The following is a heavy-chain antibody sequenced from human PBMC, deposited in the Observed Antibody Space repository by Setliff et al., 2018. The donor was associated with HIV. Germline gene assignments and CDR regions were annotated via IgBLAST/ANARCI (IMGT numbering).Heavy chain of an antibody. D-gene: IGHD3-3*01. J-gene: IGHJ6*02. CDR2: IYYSGST. CDR1: GGAISSYY. CDR3: ARIFGDQGYYYGMDV. V-gene: IGHV4-59*01. Sequence: SETLSLTCTVSGGAISSYYWSWIRQPPGKGLEWIGYIYYSGSTNYNPSLKSRVTISVDTSKNHFSLKLSSVLAADTAVYYCARIFGDQGYYYGMDVWGQGTTVTVSS.